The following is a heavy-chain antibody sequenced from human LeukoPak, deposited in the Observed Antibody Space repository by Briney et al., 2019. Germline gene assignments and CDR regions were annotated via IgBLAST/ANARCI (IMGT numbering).Heavy chain of an antibody. D-gene: IGHD6-13*01. CDR1: GGSISSYY. V-gene: IGHV4-59*01. J-gene: IGHJ4*02. CDR3: AREGAYSSSWFDY. CDR2: IYYSGST. Sequence: SETLSLTCTVSGGSISSYYWSWIRQPPGRGLEWIGYIYYSGSTNYNPSLKSRVTISVDTSKNQFSLKLSSVTAPDTAVYYCAREGAYSSSWFDYWGQGTLVTVSS.